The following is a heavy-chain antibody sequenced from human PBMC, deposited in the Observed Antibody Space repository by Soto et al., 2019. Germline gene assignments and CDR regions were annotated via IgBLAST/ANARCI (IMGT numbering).Heavy chain of an antibody. D-gene: IGHD3-10*01. CDR1: GFTVSNTH. V-gene: IGHV3-66*01. CDR3: ARDRVTLFRGVIATFDD. CDR2: IYSGGAT. Sequence: EVQLVESGGSLVQPGGSLRLSCAASGFTVSNTHMIWVRQAPGKGLEWVSVIYSGGATYYADSVKGRFTISRDNSMNTFFNQMNSLRAEDTAVYYCARDRVTLFRGVIATFDDWGQGTLVTVSS. J-gene: IGHJ4*02.